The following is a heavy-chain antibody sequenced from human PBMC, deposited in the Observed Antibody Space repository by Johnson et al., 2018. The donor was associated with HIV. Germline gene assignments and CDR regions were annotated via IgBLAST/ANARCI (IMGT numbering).Heavy chain of an antibody. CDR3: ARFGHGGSHAFDI. CDR1: GFRFDDYG. Sequence: EVQLVESGGGVVRPGGSLRLSCAASGFRFDDYGMTWVRQAPGKGLEWVSGINWNGDSTGYADSVKGRVTSSRDNAKNSLYLQMNSLRAEDTALYYCARFGHGGSHAFDILGQGPMVTVSS. V-gene: IGHV3-20*04. CDR2: INWNGDST. D-gene: IGHD4-23*01. J-gene: IGHJ3*02.